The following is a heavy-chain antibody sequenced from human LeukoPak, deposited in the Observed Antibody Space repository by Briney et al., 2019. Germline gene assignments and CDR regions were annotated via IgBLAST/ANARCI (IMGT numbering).Heavy chain of an antibody. J-gene: IGHJ4*02. CDR1: GFSFSSYA. D-gene: IGHD1-14*01. V-gene: IGHV3-64*01. CDR2: ISSNGDKT. Sequence: GGSLRLSCTVSGFSFSSYAVYWVRQAPGKGLEYVSAISSNGDKTYYANSVKGRFTISRDNSKNTLYLQMGSLRDEDMAVYYCAREAWDLTGRAPVIWGQGTLVTVSS. CDR3: AREAWDLTGRAPVI.